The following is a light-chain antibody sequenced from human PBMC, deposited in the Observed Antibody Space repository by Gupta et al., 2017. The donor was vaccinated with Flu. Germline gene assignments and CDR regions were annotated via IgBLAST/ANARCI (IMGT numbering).Light chain of an antibody. V-gene: IGLV1-51*02. CDR3: GTWDDSLSAMV. Sequence: QSVLTQPPSVSAAPGQKVTFSCSGSSSNIGVNSVSWYQQLPGAAPKLLIFENDRRPSGIPDRVTGSKSGTSATLGITGLQTGDEAHYYCGTWDDSLSAMVFGGGTKLAVL. J-gene: IGLJ2*01. CDR2: END. CDR1: SSNIGVNS.